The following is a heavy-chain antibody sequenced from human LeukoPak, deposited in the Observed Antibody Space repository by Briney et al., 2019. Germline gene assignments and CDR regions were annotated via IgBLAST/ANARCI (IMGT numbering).Heavy chain of an antibody. CDR2: ISGSGGST. D-gene: IGHD5-18*01. J-gene: IGHJ6*02. V-gene: IGHV3-23*01. CDR3: ANRIQLWSALGA. Sequence: PGGSLRLSCAASGFTFSSYAMSWVRQAPGKGLEWVSAISGSGGSTYYADSVKGRFTISRDNSKNTLYLQMNSLRAEDTAVYYCANRIQLWSALGAWGQGTTVTVSS. CDR1: GFTFSSYA.